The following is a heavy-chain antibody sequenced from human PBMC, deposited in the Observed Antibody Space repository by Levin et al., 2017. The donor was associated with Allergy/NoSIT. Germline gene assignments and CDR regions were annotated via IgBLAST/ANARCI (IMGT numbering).Heavy chain of an antibody. CDR3: ARAYCGGDCYEYNWFDP. Sequence: ASVKVSCKASGGTFSSYAISWVRQAPGQGLEWMGGIIPIFGTANYAQKFQGRVTITADESTSTAYMELSSLRSEDTAVYYCARAYCGGDCYEYNWFDPWGQGTLVTVSS. CDR1: GGTFSSYA. CDR2: IIPIFGTA. V-gene: IGHV1-69*13. D-gene: IGHD2-21*02. J-gene: IGHJ5*02.